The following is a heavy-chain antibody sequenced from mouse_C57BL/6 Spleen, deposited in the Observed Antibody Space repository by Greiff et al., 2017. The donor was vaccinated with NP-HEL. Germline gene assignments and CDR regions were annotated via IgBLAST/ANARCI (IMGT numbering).Heavy chain of an antibody. V-gene: IGHV1-69*01. J-gene: IGHJ1*03. D-gene: IGHD1-1*01. CDR3: ARRGDYYGIPAHWYFDV. CDR2: IDPSDSYT. Sequence: QVHVKQPGAELVMPGASVKLSCKASGYTFTSYWMHWVKQRPGQGLEWIGEIDPSDSYTNYNQKFKGKSTLTVDKSSSTAYMQLSSLTSEDSAVYYCARRGDYYGIPAHWYFDVWGTGTTVTVSS. CDR1: GYTFTSYW.